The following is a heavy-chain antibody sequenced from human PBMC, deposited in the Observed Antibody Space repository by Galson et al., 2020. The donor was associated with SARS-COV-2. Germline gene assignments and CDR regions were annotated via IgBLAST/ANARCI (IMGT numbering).Heavy chain of an antibody. D-gene: IGHD3-22*01. V-gene: IGHV3-23*01. CDR3: AKEDDTSGYFWGGLTY. Sequence: GESLKISCAASGFTFRNYAMTWVRQAPGKGLGWVSAISGSSGGTYYADSVKGRFTISRDNSKNTLYLQMNRLRAADTAVYYCAKEDDTSGYFWGGLTYWGQGALVTVSS. J-gene: IGHJ4*02. CDR2: ISGSSGGT. CDR1: GFTFRNYA.